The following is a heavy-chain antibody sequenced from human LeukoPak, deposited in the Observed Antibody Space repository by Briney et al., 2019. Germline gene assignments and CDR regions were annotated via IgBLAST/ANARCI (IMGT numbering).Heavy chain of an antibody. D-gene: IGHD4-17*01. CDR2: ISYDGSNK. CDR3: AKPFRGNGDFFSFDM. CDR1: GFTFSSYA. Sequence: GRSLRLSCAASGFTFSSYAMHWVRQAPGKGLEWVAVISYDGSNKYYADSVKGRFTISRDNSKNTLYLQMNSLRAGDTAIYYCAKPFRGNGDFFSFDMWGQGTMVTV. V-gene: IGHV3-30*04. J-gene: IGHJ3*02.